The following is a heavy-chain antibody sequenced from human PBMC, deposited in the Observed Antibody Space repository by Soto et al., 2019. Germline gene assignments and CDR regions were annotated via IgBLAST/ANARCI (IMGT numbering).Heavy chain of an antibody. J-gene: IGHJ6*02. V-gene: IGHV1-69*01. CDR3: ARRARGYSHGYFYYGMDV. D-gene: IGHD5-18*01. Sequence: QVQLVQSGAEVKKPGSSVKVSCKASGGTCSSYAISWVRQAPGQGLEWMGGIIPIFGTANYAQKFQGRVTITADESTSTAYMELSSLRSEDTAVYYCARRARGYSHGYFYYGMDVWGQGTTVTVSS. CDR2: IIPIFGTA. CDR1: GGTCSSYA.